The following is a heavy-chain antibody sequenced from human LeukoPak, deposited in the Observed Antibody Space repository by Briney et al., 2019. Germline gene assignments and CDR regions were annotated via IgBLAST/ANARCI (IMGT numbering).Heavy chain of an antibody. V-gene: IGHV3-66*04. CDR2: IYSGGST. D-gene: IGHD3-22*01. CDR3: ARLRDDSSGYYFFDY. Sequence: GGSLRLSCAASGFTVSSNYMSWVRQAPGKGLEWVSVIYSGGSTYYPDSVKGRFTISRDNSKNTLYLQMNSLRAEDTAVYYCARLRDDSSGYYFFDYWGQGTLVTVSS. CDR1: GFTVSSNY. J-gene: IGHJ4*02.